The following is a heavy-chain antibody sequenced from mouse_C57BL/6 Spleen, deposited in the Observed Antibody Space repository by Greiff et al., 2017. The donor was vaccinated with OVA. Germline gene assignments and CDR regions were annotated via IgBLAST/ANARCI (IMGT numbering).Heavy chain of an antibody. CDR1: GYTFPSYW. V-gene: IGHV1-59*01. Sequence: QVQLQQPGAELVRPGTSVKLSCKASGYTFPSYWLHWVKQRPGQGLEWIGVIDPSDSYTNYNQKFKGKATLTVDTSSSTAYMQLSSLTSEDSAVYYCARVNWDRYIDVWGTGTTVTVSS. J-gene: IGHJ1*03. D-gene: IGHD4-1*01. CDR3: ARVNWDRYIDV. CDR2: IDPSDSYT.